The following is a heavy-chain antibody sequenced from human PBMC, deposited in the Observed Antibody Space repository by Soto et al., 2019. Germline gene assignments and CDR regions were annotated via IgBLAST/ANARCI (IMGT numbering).Heavy chain of an antibody. CDR1: GYTFTSYA. J-gene: IGHJ6*02. CDR2: INAGNGNT. Sequence: ASVKVSCKASGYTFTSYAMHWVRQAPGQRLEWMGWINAGNGNTKYSQKFQGRVTMTRDTSTSTVYMELSSLRSEDTAVYYCARALIVVGGMDVWGQGTTVTVSS. V-gene: IGHV1-3*01. CDR3: ARALIVVGGMDV. D-gene: IGHD3-22*01.